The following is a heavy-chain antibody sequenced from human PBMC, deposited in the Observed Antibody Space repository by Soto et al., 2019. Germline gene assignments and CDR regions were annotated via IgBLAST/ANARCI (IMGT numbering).Heavy chain of an antibody. CDR3: ARDSIAAAGAY. J-gene: IGHJ4*02. CDR1: GYTFTGHY. Sequence: ASVKVSCMASGYTFTGHYIHWVRQAPGQGLEWMGRISANNGNTNNSQRFQGRVTMTRDTSTSTAYIDLRSLRSDDTAVYSCARDSIAAAGAYGGQGTLVTVS. CDR2: ISANNGNT. V-gene: IGHV1-2*02. D-gene: IGHD6-13*01.